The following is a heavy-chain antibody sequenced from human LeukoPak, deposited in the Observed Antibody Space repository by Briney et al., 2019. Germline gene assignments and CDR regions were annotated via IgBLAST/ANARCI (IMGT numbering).Heavy chain of an antibody. Sequence: GGSLRLSCAASGFTFNSHDMHWVRQAPGKGLEWVAFIRYEGSNKYYADSVKGRFPISRDNSKNTLYLQMNSLRAEDTAMYYCAKAERGVFDIWGQGTMVIVSS. CDR3: AKAERGVFDI. J-gene: IGHJ3*02. CDR2: IRYEGSNK. CDR1: GFTFNSHD. V-gene: IGHV3-30*02. D-gene: IGHD1-1*01.